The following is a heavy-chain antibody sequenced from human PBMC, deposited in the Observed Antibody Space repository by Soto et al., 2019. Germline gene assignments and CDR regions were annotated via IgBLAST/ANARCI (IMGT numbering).Heavy chain of an antibody. CDR3: AREGCYYYYGMDV. J-gene: IGHJ6*02. V-gene: IGHV3-48*01. CDR2: ISSSSSTI. Sequence: EVQLVESGGGLVQPGGSLRLSCAASGFTFSSYSMNWVRQAPGKGLEWVSYISSSSSTIYYADSVKGRFTISRDNAKKYLYLRMNSLRAEDTAVYYCAREGCYYYYGMDVWGQGTTVTVSS. D-gene: IGHD6-19*01. CDR1: GFTFSSYS.